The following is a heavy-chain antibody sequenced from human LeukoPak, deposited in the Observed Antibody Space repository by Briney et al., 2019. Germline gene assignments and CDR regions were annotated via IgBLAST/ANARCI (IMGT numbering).Heavy chain of an antibody. V-gene: IGHV5-51*01. CDR1: GYSFTSYW. CDR2: IYPGDSDT. Sequence: GESLKISCKGTGYSFTSYWIGWVRQMPGKGLEWMGIIYPGDSDTRYSPSFQGQVTISADKSISTAYLQWSSLKASDTAMYYCARDYYGSGSYYNSPSGYYYGMDVWGQGTTVTVSS. CDR3: ARDYYGSGSYYNSPSGYYYGMDV. J-gene: IGHJ6*02. D-gene: IGHD3-10*01.